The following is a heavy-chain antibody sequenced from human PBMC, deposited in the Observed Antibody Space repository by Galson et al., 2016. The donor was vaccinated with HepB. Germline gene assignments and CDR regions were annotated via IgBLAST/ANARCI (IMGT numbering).Heavy chain of an antibody. CDR2: INQSGNI. Sequence: SETLSLTCAVYGGSFSGYYWTWIRQPPGKGPEWIGEINQSGNINSKASLKSRVTISVDKSKNQFSLKLRSVTAADTAVYYCAREKYADYVDYWGQGTLVTVSS. J-gene: IGHJ4*02. CDR1: GGSFSGYY. CDR3: AREKYADYVDY. D-gene: IGHD2-2*01. V-gene: IGHV4-34*01.